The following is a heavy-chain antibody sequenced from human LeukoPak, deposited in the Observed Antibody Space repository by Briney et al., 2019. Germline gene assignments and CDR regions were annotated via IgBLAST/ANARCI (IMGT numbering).Heavy chain of an antibody. CDR2: INPNSGGT. CDR1: GYTFTGYY. Sequence: GASVKVSCKASGYTFTGYYMHWVRQAPGQGLEWMGWINPNSGGTNYAQKFQGRVTMTRVTSISTAYMELSRLRSDDTAVYYCARTSPAAILYYYYMDVWGKGTTVTVSS. CDR3: ARTSPAAILYYYYMDV. V-gene: IGHV1-2*02. J-gene: IGHJ6*03. D-gene: IGHD2-2*02.